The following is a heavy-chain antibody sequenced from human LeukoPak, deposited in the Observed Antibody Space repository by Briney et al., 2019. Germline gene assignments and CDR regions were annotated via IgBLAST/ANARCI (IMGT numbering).Heavy chain of an antibody. V-gene: IGHV3-21*01. CDR2: ISSSSSHR. Sequence: GGSLRLSCAASGFTFSTYSMNWVRQAPGKGLEWVSSISSSSSHRYYADSVKGRFTISRDNAKNSLYLQMNSLRAEDTAVYYCASGYGTLNWGQGTLVTVSS. J-gene: IGHJ4*02. CDR3: ASGYGTLN. D-gene: IGHD5-18*01. CDR1: GFTFSTYS.